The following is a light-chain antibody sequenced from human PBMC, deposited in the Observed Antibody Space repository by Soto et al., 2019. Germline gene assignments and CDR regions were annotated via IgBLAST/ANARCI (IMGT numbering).Light chain of an antibody. CDR1: QSVHKSY. Sequence: IVLTQSPGTLSLSPGERATLSCRASQSVHKSYLACYQQRPGQAPRRLVYDASNRATGIPDRFSGSESGIDFTLTISRLEPDDFAVYYCHQYAWSPLTFGQVTRLEIK. CDR2: DAS. J-gene: IGKJ5*01. V-gene: IGKV3-20*01. CDR3: HQYAWSPLT.